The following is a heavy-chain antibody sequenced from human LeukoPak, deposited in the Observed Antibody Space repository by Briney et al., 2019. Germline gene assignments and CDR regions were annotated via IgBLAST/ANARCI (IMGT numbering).Heavy chain of an antibody. V-gene: IGHV3-21*01. CDR3: ARDIYGAVDYYYGMDV. CDR2: ISSSSSYI. Sequence: PGGSLRLSCAASGFTFSSYSMNWVRQAPGKGLEWVSSISSSSSYIYYADSVKGRFTISRDNAKNSLYLQMSSLRAEDTAMYYCARDIYGAVDYYYGMDVWGKGTTVTVSS. CDR1: GFTFSSYS. D-gene: IGHD4-17*01. J-gene: IGHJ6*04.